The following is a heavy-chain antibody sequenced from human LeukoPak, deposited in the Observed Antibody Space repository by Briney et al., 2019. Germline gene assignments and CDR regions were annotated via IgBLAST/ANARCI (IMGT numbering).Heavy chain of an antibody. D-gene: IGHD2-15*01. Sequence: GGSLRLSCAASGFTFSSYGMHWVRQAPGKGLEWVAVIWYDGSNKYYADSVKGRFTISRDNSKNTLYLQMNSLRAEDTALYYCARGLQAFDIWGQGTMVTVSS. V-gene: IGHV3-33*01. CDR2: IWYDGSNK. J-gene: IGHJ3*02. CDR3: ARGLQAFDI. CDR1: GFTFSSYG.